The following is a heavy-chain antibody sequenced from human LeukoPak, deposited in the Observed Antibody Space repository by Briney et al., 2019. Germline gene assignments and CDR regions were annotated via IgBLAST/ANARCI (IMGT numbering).Heavy chain of an antibody. V-gene: IGHV1-18*01. Sequence: ASVKVSCKASGYTFTSYGISWGRQAPGQGLEWMGWISPYNDNTYYEQKLQGRVTVTTDTSTSTAYMELRSLRSDDTAVYYCTRTVLDCKNGVCYDYWGQGTLVTVSS. CDR3: TRTVLDCKNGVCYDY. D-gene: IGHD2-8*01. CDR2: ISPYNDNT. CDR1: GYTFTSYG. J-gene: IGHJ4*02.